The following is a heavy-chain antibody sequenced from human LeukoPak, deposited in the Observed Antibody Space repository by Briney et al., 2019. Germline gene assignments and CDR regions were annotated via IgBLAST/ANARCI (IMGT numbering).Heavy chain of an antibody. CDR1: GFTFNSYA. CDR2: ISGSGGST. D-gene: IGHD6-13*01. J-gene: IGHJ4*02. V-gene: IGHV3-23*01. Sequence: GGSLRLSCAASGFTFNSYAMSWVRQAPGKGLEWVSGISGSGGSTYYADSVKGRFTVSRDNSKNTLYLQMNSLRAEDTALYYCAKAAAAPGFDFWGQGTLVTVSS. CDR3: AKAAAAPGFDF.